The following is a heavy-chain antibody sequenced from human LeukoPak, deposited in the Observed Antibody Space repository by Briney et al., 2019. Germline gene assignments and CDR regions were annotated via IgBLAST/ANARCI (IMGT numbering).Heavy chain of an antibody. CDR1: GFTFSSYA. CDR2: ISGSGGST. CDR3: ANDDSETPYYYYMDV. V-gene: IGHV3-23*01. J-gene: IGHJ6*03. Sequence: GGSLRLSCAASGFTFSSYAMSWVRQAPGRGLEWVSAISGSGGSTYYADSVKGRFTISRDNSKNTLYLQMNSLRAEDTAVYYCANDDSETPYYYYMDVWGKGTTVTDSS. D-gene: IGHD4-11*01.